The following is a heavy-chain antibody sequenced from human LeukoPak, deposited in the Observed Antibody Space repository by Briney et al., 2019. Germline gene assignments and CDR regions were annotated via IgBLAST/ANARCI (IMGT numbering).Heavy chain of an antibody. Sequence: GGSLRLSCAASGFTFTNYGMHWVRQAPGKGLEWVAFIPNDGSNKYYADSVKGRFTISRDNPKSTLYLQMNSLRAEDTAVYYCARGLPNRTTPFDYWGQGTLVTVSP. V-gene: IGHV3-30*02. D-gene: IGHD1-1*01. CDR2: IPNDGSNK. CDR1: GFTFTNYG. J-gene: IGHJ4*02. CDR3: ARGLPNRTTPFDY.